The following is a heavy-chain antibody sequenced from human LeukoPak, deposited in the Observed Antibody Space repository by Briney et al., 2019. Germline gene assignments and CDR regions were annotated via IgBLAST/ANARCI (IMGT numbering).Heavy chain of an antibody. J-gene: IGHJ4*02. CDR3: ARGLVAHVGLWNY. Sequence: SETLSFTCAVYGGSLSGYYWSWIRQPPGKGLEWIGEIDQSGSTNYNPSLKSRVTMSIDTSKNQFSLKLSSVTAADTAVYYCARGLVAHVGLWNYWGQGTLVTVSS. CDR2: IDQSGST. V-gene: IGHV4-34*01. D-gene: IGHD2-15*01. CDR1: GGSLSGYY.